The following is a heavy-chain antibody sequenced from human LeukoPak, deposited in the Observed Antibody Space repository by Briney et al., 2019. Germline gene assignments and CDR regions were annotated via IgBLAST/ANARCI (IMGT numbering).Heavy chain of an antibody. CDR2: ISGSGGST. CDR3: AKSKDIVVVTAAIHGPFFDY. D-gene: IGHD2-2*02. CDR1: GFTFSSYA. V-gene: IGHV3-23*01. Sequence: GGSLRLSCAASGFTFSSYAMSWVRQAPGKGLEWVSAISGSGGSTYYADSVKGRFTISRDNSKNTLYLQMNSLRAEDTAVYYCAKSKDIVVVTAAIHGPFFDYWGQGTLVTVSS. J-gene: IGHJ4*02.